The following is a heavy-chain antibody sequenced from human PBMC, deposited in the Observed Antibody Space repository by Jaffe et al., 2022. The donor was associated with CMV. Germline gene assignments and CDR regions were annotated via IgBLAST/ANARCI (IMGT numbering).Heavy chain of an antibody. Sequence: QVQLVQSGAEVKKPGASVKVSCKASGYTFTGYYMHWVRQAPGQGLEWMGWINPNSGGTNYAQKFQGRVTMTRDTSISTAYMELSRLRSDDTAVYYCARASANYDFWSGYHPSGYGMDVWGQGTTVTVSS. D-gene: IGHD3-3*01. CDR3: ARASANYDFWSGYHPSGYGMDV. CDR1: GYTFTGYY. CDR2: INPNSGGT. V-gene: IGHV1-2*02. J-gene: IGHJ6*02.